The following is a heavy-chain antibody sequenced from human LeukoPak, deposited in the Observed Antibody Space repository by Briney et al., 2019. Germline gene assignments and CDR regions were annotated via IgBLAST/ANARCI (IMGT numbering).Heavy chain of an antibody. CDR1: GFTFSSYG. CDR2: ISYDGSNK. J-gene: IGHJ3*02. V-gene: IGHV3-30*03. CDR3: ARDHRGYEAFDI. D-gene: IGHD5-12*01. Sequence: GGSLRLSCAASGFTFSSYGMHWVRQAPGKGLEWVAVISYDGSNKYYADSVKGRFTISRDNSKNSLYLQMNSLRAEDTAVYYCARDHRGYEAFDIWGQGTMVTVSS.